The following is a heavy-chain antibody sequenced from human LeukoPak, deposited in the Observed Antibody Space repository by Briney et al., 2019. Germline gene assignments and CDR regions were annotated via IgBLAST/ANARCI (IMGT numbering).Heavy chain of an antibody. CDR2: IWNDGSKK. CDR1: GFSFSTFG. CDR3: GRDSLGGDY. J-gene: IGHJ4*02. Sequence: GRSLRLSCAASGFSFSTFGMHCARRAPGKGLEWVAVIWNDGSKKFYAESVKGRFTISGDNSQNPMYLQMTRLRAEDTAVYYCGRDSLGGDYWGQGTLVTVSS. D-gene: IGHD3-16*01. V-gene: IGHV3-33*08.